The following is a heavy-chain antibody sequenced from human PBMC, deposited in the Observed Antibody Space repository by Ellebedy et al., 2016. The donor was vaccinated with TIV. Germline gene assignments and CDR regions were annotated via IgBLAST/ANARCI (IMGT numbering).Heavy chain of an antibody. CDR3: ASGLVVLTGSPAYYYYYGMDV. Sequence: SVKVSXXASGGTFSSYATSWVRQAPGQGLEWVGGIIPIFGTANYAQKFQGRVTITADKSTSTAYMELSSLRSEDTAVYYCASGLVVLTGSPAYYYYYGMDVWGQGTTVTVSS. CDR1: GGTFSSYA. J-gene: IGHJ6*02. CDR2: IIPIFGTA. V-gene: IGHV1-69*06. D-gene: IGHD3-9*01.